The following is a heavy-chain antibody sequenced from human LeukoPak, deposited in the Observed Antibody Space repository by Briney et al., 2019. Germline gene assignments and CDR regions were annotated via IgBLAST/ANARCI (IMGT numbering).Heavy chain of an antibody. CDR1: GYTFIGYY. D-gene: IGHD2-2*01. V-gene: IGHV1-2*02. Sequence: ASVKVSCKASGYTFIGYYMHWVRQAPGQGLEWMGWINPNSGGTNYAQKFQGRVTMTRDTSISTAYMELSRLRSDDTAVYYCARARGRIVVVPAAMYLDYWGQGTLVTVSS. J-gene: IGHJ4*02. CDR3: ARARGRIVVVPAAMYLDY. CDR2: INPNSGGT.